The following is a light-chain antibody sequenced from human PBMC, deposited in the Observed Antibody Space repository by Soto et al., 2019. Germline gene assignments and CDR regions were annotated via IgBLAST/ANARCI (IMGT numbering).Light chain of an antibody. CDR3: CSYSGSITWV. V-gene: IGLV2-23*01. Sequence: QSVLTQPASVSGSPGQSITIPCTGISSDVGSSDLVSWYQQHPGRAPKLMIYEASKWPSGVSNRFSGSKSGNTASLTSSGLQAEDEADYYCCSYSGSITWVFGGGTQLTVL. J-gene: IGLJ3*02. CDR2: EAS. CDR1: SSDVGSSDL.